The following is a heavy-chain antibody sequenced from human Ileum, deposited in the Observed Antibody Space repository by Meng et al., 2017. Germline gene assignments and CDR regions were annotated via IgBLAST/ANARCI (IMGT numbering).Heavy chain of an antibody. Sequence: GESLKISCAGSGFTFCSYPMHWVRQAPGKGLEYVSALSPNGDNTVYANSVKGRFTISRDNSRDTLYLQMGSLRGEDMGIYYCATGFSAAYGYDIWGQGTMVTVSS. J-gene: IGHJ3*02. CDR3: ATGFSAAYGYDI. CDR2: LSPNGDNT. CDR1: GFTFCSYP. D-gene: IGHD2/OR15-2a*01. V-gene: IGHV3-64*01.